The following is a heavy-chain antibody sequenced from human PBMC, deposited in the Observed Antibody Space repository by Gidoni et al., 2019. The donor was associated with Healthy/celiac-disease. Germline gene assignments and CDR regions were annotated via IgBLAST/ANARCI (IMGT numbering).Heavy chain of an antibody. J-gene: IGHJ5*02. Sequence: EVQLVESGGGLVKPGGSLRLSCAASGFTFSSYSMNWVRQAPGKGLEWVSSISSSSSYIYYADSVKGRFTISRDNAKNSLYLQMNSLRAEDTAVYYCARGEAAAGTVGWFDPWGQGTLVTVSS. CDR1: GFTFSSYS. CDR2: ISSSSSYI. V-gene: IGHV3-21*01. CDR3: ARGEAAAGTVGWFDP. D-gene: IGHD6-13*01.